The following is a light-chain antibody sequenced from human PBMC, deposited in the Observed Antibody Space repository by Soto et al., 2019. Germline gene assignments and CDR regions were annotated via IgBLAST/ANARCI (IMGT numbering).Light chain of an antibody. Sequence: DIVMTQSPLSLPVTPGEPASISCRSSRSLLHSSGYNYLDWYLQRPGQSPQLLIYLGSNRASGVTDRFSGSGSGTDFTLRISRVEAEDVGVYYCMQALDEYTFGQGTKLEIK. CDR3: MQALDEYT. CDR1: RSLLHSSGYNY. CDR2: LGS. V-gene: IGKV2-28*01. J-gene: IGKJ2*01.